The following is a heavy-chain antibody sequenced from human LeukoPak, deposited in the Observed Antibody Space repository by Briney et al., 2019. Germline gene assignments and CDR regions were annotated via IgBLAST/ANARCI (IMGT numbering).Heavy chain of an antibody. V-gene: IGHV1-2*02. D-gene: IGHD2-2*02. Sequence: ASVKVSCKASGYTFTGYYMHWVRQAPGQGLEWMGWINPNSGGTNYAQKFQGRVTMTRDTSISTAYMELSRLRSDDTAVYYCARVSPCSSTSCYTGRYYYYYGMDVWGQGTTVTVSS. CDR2: INPNSGGT. J-gene: IGHJ6*02. CDR3: ARVSPCSSTSCYTGRYYYYYGMDV. CDR1: GYTFTGYY.